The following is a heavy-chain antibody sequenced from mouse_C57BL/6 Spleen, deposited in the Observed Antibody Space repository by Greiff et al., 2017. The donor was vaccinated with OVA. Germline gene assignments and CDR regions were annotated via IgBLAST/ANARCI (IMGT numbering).Heavy chain of an antibody. CDR2: INPNTGGT. CDR3: ARSSSGYVRFAY. CDR1: GYTFTDYN. Sequence: VQLQQSGPELVKPGASVKIPCKASGYTFTDYNMDWVKQSHGKSLEWIGDINPNTGGTIYNQKFKGKATLTVDKSSSTAYMELRSLTSEDTAVYYCARSSSGYVRFAYWGQGTLVTVSA. D-gene: IGHD3-2*02. J-gene: IGHJ3*01. V-gene: IGHV1-18*01.